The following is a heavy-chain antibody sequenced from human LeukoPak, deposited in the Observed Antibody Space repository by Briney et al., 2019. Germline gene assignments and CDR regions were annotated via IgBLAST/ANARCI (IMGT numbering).Heavy chain of an antibody. CDR2: IYYSGST. Sequence: PSETLSLTCTVSGGSISSYYWSWIRQPPGKGLEWIGYIYYSGSTNYNPSLKSRVTISVDTSKNQFSLKLSSVTAADTAVYYCARPLRFDPWGQGTLVTVSS. CDR3: ARPLRFDP. J-gene: IGHJ5*02. CDR1: GGSISSYY. V-gene: IGHV4-59*01.